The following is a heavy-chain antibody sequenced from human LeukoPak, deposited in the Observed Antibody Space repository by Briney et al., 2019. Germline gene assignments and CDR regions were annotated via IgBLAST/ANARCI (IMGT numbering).Heavy chain of an antibody. D-gene: IGHD6-19*01. J-gene: IGHJ6*03. Sequence: GGSLRLSCAASGFTFSSYSMNWVRQAPGKGLEWVSSISSSSSYIYYADSVKGRFTISRDNAKNSLYLQMNSLRAEDTAVYYCARDRSSGWYNYYYMDVWGKGTTVTVSS. V-gene: IGHV3-21*01. CDR1: GFTFSSYS. CDR2: ISSSSSYI. CDR3: ARDRSSGWYNYYYMDV.